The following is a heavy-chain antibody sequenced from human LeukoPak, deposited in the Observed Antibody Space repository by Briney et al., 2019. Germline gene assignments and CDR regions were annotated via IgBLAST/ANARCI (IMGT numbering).Heavy chain of an antibody. D-gene: IGHD5-12*01. Sequence: GGSLRLSCAASGFTFSTYSMSWVRQAPRKGLEWVSVIYPNGGTTYYADSVKGRFTISRDNSKNTLYLQMYSLRAEDTAVYYCAKDQRPDTGYDIDSWGQGTLVTVSS. CDR2: IYPNGGTT. V-gene: IGHV3-23*01. J-gene: IGHJ4*02. CDR1: GFTFSTYS. CDR3: AKDQRPDTGYDIDS.